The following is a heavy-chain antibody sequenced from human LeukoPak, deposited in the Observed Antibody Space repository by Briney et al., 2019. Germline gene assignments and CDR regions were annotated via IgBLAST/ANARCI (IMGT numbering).Heavy chain of an antibody. J-gene: IGHJ4*02. CDR2: INPNSGGT. CDR1: GYTFTGYY. D-gene: IGHD1-26*01. V-gene: IGHV1-2*02. CDR3: ARTHGSYFFLFHY. Sequence: ASVKVSCKASGYTFTGYYMHWVRQAPGQGLEWMGWINPNSGGTNYAQKFQGRVTMTRDTSISTAYMELSRLRSDDTAVYYCARTHGSYFFLFHYWGQGTLVTVSS.